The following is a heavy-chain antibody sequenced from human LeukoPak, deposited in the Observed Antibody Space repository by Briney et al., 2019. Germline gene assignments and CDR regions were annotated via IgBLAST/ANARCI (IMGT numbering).Heavy chain of an antibody. CDR3: ARGVYSSGWYRYFQH. V-gene: IGHV4-59*12. CDR2: IYYSGST. Sequence: SETLSLTCTVSGGSISSYYWSWIRQPPGKGLEWIGYIYYSGSTNYNPSLKSRVTISVDTSKNQFSLKLSSVTAADTAVYYCARGVYSSGWYRYFQHWGQGTLVTVSS. CDR1: GGSISSYY. J-gene: IGHJ1*01. D-gene: IGHD6-19*01.